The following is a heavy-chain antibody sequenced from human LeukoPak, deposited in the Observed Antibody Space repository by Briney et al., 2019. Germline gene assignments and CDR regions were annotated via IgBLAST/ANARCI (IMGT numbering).Heavy chain of an antibody. V-gene: IGHV3-21*01. CDR3: ASALVGATQGDY. D-gene: IGHD1-26*01. J-gene: IGHJ4*02. CDR2: ISSSSYI. Sequence: GGSLRLSCAASGFTFSSYSMNWVRQAPGKGLEWVSSISSSSYIYYADSVKGRFTISRDNAKNSLYLQMNSLRAEDTAVYYCASALVGATQGDYWGQGTLVTVSS. CDR1: GFTFSSYS.